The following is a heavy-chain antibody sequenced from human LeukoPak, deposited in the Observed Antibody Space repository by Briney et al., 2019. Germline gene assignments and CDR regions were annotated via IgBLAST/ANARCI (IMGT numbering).Heavy chain of an antibody. Sequence: GASVKVSCKASGFTFTSSAVQWVRQARGQRLEWIGWIVVGSGNTNYAQKFQERVTITRDMSTSTAYMELNSLRAEDTAVYYCARDEEVAAAGYYYYGMDVWGQGTTVTVSS. CDR3: ARDEEVAAAGYYYYGMDV. CDR1: GFTFTSSA. J-gene: IGHJ6*02. D-gene: IGHD6-13*01. V-gene: IGHV1-58*01. CDR2: IVVGSGNT.